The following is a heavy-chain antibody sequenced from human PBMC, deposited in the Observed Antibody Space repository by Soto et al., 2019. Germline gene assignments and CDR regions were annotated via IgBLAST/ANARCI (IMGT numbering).Heavy chain of an antibody. CDR3: AHAPLGVVVFDI. CDR1: GFSLSTSGVG. J-gene: IGHJ3*02. D-gene: IGHD3-3*01. Sequence: QITLKESGPTLVKPTQTLTLTCTFSGFSLSTSGVGVGWIRQPPGKALEWLALIYWDDDKRYSPSLKSRLTITKDTAKIQVVLTMTNIDPVDTATDYCAHAPLGVVVFDIWGQGTMVTVSS. V-gene: IGHV2-5*02. CDR2: IYWDDDK.